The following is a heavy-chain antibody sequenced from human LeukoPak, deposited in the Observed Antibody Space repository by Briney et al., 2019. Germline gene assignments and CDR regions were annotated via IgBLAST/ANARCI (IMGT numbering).Heavy chain of an antibody. V-gene: IGHV3-48*03. D-gene: IGHD3-10*02. CDR3: AELGITMIGGV. Sequence: GGSLRLSCEAPGFALSSYEMNWVRQAPGKGLGWVSYISSSGSTIYYADSVKGRFTISRDNAKNSLYLQMNSLRAEDTAVYYCAELGITMIGGVWGKGTTVTISS. CDR1: GFALSSYE. CDR2: ISSSGSTI. J-gene: IGHJ6*04.